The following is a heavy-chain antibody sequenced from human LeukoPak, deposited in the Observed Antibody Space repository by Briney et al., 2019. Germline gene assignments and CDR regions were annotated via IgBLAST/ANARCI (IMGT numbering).Heavy chain of an antibody. D-gene: IGHD5-18*01. CDR3: ARSSYGSAFDI. Sequence: SETLSLTCTVSGDSIRSYYWSWIRQPPGKGLEWIGYIFYSGSTNCNPSLKSRVGISVDTSKNQFSLKLSSVTAADTAVYYCARSSYGSAFDIWGQGTVVTVSS. V-gene: IGHV4-59*01. J-gene: IGHJ3*02. CDR2: IFYSGST. CDR1: GDSIRSYY.